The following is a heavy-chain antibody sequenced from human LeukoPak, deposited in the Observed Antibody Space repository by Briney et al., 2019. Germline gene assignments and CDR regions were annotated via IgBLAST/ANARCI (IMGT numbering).Heavy chain of an antibody. CDR2: ITGNGATT. V-gene: IGHV3-23*01. Sequence: GGSLRLSCAGSGFSFSSSAMSRVRQTPGKGLEWVSSITGNGATTYYSDSVKGRFTISRDNSRNTLSLQMSSLRVEDTAVYYCAKERRRVDTAMVRSYYFENWGQGTLVTVSS. D-gene: IGHD5-18*01. CDR3: AKERRRVDTAMVRSYYFEN. CDR1: GFSFSSSA. J-gene: IGHJ4*02.